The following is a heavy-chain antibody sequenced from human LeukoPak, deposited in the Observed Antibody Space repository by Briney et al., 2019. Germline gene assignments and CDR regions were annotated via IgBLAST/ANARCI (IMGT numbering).Heavy chain of an antibody. D-gene: IGHD6-19*01. CDR1: GFTFSSYG. CDR2: ISYDGSNK. V-gene: IGHV3-30*18. J-gene: IGHJ4*02. Sequence: GRSLRLSCAASGFTFSSYGMHWVRQAPGKGLEWVAVISYDGSNKDYADSVKGRFTISRDNSKNTLYLQMNSLRAEDTAVYYCAKASGDGGGYSSGWLDYWGQGTLVTVSS. CDR3: AKASGDGGGYSSGWLDY.